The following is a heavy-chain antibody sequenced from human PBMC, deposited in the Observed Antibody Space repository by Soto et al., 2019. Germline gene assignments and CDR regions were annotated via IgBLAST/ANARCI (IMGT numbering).Heavy chain of an antibody. V-gene: IGHV3-74*03. CDR1: GFTFSSYW. J-gene: IGHJ4*02. CDR2: INSDGDIT. CDR3: ASLSAPSDY. D-gene: IGHD3-3*01. Sequence: GSLRLSCAASGFTFSSYWMHWVRQAPGKGLVWVSHINSDGDITEYADSVKGRFTISRDNSKNALYLQMNSLRAEDTAVYYCASLSAPSDYWGQGTRVTVSS.